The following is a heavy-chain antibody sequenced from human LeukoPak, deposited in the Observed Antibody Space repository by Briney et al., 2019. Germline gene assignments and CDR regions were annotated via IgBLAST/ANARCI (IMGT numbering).Heavy chain of an antibody. CDR1: GFTFSNYA. Sequence: PGGSLRLSCAASGFTFSNYALTWVRQAPGKGLEWVSAIAFSGSTYYADSVKGRFTISRDDSKNTLYLQMNSLRAEDTAVYYCARAGLSGMDVWGQGTTVTVSS. J-gene: IGHJ6*02. V-gene: IGHV3-23*01. D-gene: IGHD3-16*02. CDR3: ARAGLSGMDV. CDR2: IAFSGST.